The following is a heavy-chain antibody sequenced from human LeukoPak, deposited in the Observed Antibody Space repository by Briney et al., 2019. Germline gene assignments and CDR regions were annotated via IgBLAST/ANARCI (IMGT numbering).Heavy chain of an antibody. CDR1: GYTFTSYY. Sequence: ASVKVSCKASGYTFTSYYMHWVRQAPGQGLEWMGIINPSGGSTSYAQKFQGRVTMTRDTSTSTVYMELSSLRSEDTAVYCCARDRGYDYYDSSGYDPKDYFDYWGQGTLVTVSS. CDR3: ARDRGYDYYDSSGYDPKDYFDY. J-gene: IGHJ4*02. V-gene: IGHV1-46*03. D-gene: IGHD3-22*01. CDR2: INPSGGST.